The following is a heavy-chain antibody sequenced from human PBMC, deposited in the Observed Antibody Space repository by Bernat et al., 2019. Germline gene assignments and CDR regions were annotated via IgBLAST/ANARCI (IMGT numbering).Heavy chain of an antibody. J-gene: IGHJ2*01. D-gene: IGHD2-8*02. CDR2: ISSSSSYI. CDR3: ARVHTGFPRYFDL. V-gene: IGHV3-21*01. CDR1: GFTFSSYS. Sequence: EVQLVESGGGLVKPGGSLRLLCAASGFTFSSYSMNWVRQAPGKGLEWVSSISSSSSYIYYADSVKGRFTISRDNAKNSLYLQMNSLRAEDTAVYYCARVHTGFPRYFDLWGCGTLLTVSS.